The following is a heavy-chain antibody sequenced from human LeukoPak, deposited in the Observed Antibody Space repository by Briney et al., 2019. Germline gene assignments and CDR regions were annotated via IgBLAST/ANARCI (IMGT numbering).Heavy chain of an antibody. D-gene: IGHD4-17*01. CDR2: ISYDGSNK. V-gene: IGHV3-30-3*01. CDR1: GFTFSSYA. J-gene: IGHJ4*02. CDR3: ARDRTTVTTFDY. Sequence: GRSLRLSCAASGFTFSSYAMHWVRQAPGRGLEWVAVISYDGSNKYYADSVKGRFTISRDNAKNSLYLQMNTLRAEDTAVYYCARDRTTVTTFDYWGQGTLVTVSS.